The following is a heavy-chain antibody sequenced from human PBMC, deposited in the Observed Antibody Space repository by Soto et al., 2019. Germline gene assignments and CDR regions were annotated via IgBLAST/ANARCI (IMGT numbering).Heavy chain of an antibody. D-gene: IGHD6-6*01. V-gene: IGHV3-30-3*01. CDR1: GFTFSSYA. CDR2: ISYDGSNK. J-gene: IGHJ4*02. CDR3: ARDPSMSSSSLDY. Sequence: QVQLVESGGGVVQPGRSLRLSCAASGFTFSSYAMHWVRQAPGKGLEWVAVISYDGSNKYYADSVKGRFTISRDNSKNPLYLQMNSLRAEDTAVYYCARDPSMSSSSLDYWGQGTLVTVSS.